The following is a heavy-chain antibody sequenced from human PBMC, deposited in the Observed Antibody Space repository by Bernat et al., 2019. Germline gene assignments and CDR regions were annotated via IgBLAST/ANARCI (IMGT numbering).Heavy chain of an antibody. J-gene: IGHJ4*02. CDR2: IKQDGSEK. CDR1: GFTFDDYW. V-gene: IGHV3-7*03. CDR3: AGSWQLAPFFDS. D-gene: IGHD6-6*01. Sequence: EVQLVESGGGLVQPGGSLRVSCAASGFTFDDYWMNWVRQAPGKGLEWVANIKQDGSEKYYVDSVRGRFTISRDNAKNSLYRKRHSLRAEATAVYYCAGSWQLAPFFDSWGQGSLVTVSS.